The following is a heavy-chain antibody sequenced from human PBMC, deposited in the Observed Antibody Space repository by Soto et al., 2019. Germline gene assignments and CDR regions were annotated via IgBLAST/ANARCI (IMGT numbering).Heavy chain of an antibody. CDR3: ARDLDYFDY. CDR1: GGSISSYY. V-gene: IGHV4-59*01. J-gene: IGHJ4*02. Sequence: SETLSLTCTVSGGSISSYYWSWIRQPPGKGLEWIGYIYYSGSTNYNPSLKSRVTISVDTSKNQFSLKLSSVTAADTAVYYCARDLDYFDYWGQGTLVTVSS. CDR2: IYYSGST.